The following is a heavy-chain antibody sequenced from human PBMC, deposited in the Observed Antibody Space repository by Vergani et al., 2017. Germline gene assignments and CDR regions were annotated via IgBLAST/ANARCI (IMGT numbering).Heavy chain of an antibody. Sequence: EVQLEESGGGLVLPGRSLRLSCVASVFTSAGYAMHWVRHAPRKGREGVSGISWNSNSIRYADSVKGRFTISRENAKNSLYLQMNSLRAEDTALYYCAKDLGTSSGGGWFDPWGQGTLVTVSS. CDR1: VFTSAGYA. CDR3: AKDLGTSSGGGWFDP. D-gene: IGHD3-10*01. V-gene: IGHV3-9*02. J-gene: IGHJ5*02. CDR2: ISWNSNSI.